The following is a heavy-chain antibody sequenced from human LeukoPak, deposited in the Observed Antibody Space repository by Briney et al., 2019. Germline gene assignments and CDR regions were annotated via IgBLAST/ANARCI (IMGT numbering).Heavy chain of an antibody. J-gene: IGHJ4*02. CDR3: ARARSSSWYFLLPFDY. CDR1: GGAISTSGYY. Sequence: PSETLSLTCTVSGGAISTSGYYWAWIRQPPGKGLERIGILYYSGSTHYNSSLKSRGTISVDTPKNQFSLKLSSVTAADTAVYYCARARSSSWYFLLPFDYWGQGTLVTVSS. V-gene: IGHV4-39*02. D-gene: IGHD6-13*01. CDR2: LYYSGST.